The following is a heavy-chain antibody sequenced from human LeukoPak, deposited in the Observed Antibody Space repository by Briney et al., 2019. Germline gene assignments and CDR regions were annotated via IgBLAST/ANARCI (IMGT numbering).Heavy chain of an antibody. J-gene: IGHJ4*02. CDR1: SGSISSYY. V-gene: IGHV4-59*01. D-gene: IGHD5-12*01. CDR2: IYYSGST. CDR3: ARSDSGTFDY. Sequence: PSETLSLTCTVSSGSISSYYWSWIRQPPGKGLEWIGYIYYSGSTNYNPSLKSRVTISVDTSKNQFSLKLSSVTAADTAVYYCARSDSGTFDYWGQGTLVTVSS.